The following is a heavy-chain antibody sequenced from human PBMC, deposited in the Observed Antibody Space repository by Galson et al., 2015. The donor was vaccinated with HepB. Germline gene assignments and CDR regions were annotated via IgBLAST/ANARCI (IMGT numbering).Heavy chain of an antibody. CDR3: VKVGRAGITMVRGGFDN. V-gene: IGHV3-64D*08. CDR2: ISSSGSSS. J-gene: IGHJ4*02. CDR1: GFTFSSYA. Sequence: SLRLSCAASGFTFSSYAMRWVRQAPGKGLEYVSAISSSGSSSSYADSVKGRFTISRDNSKNTLFLHMSSLRAEDTAVYYCVKVGRAGITMVRGGFDNWGQGTLVTVSS. D-gene: IGHD3-10*01.